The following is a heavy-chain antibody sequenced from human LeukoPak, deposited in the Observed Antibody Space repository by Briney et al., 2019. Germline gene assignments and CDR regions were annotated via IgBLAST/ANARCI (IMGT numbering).Heavy chain of an antibody. CDR3: ARGVAARPGYFDY. V-gene: IGHV3-53*04. CDR1: GFIASSNY. CDR2: IYSGGST. Sequence: GGSLRLSCTASGFIASSNYMSWVRQAPGKGLEWVSVIYSGGSTYYADSVKGRFTISRHNSKNTLYLQMNSLRAEDTAVYYCARGVAARPGYFDYWGQGTLVTVSS. D-gene: IGHD6-6*01. J-gene: IGHJ4*02.